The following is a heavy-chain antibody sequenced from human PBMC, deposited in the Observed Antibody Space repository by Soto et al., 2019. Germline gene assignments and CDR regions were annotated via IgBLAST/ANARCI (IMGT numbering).Heavy chain of an antibody. Sequence: GGSLRLSCAASGFTFSSYAMNWVRQAPGEGLEWVSIISGSGSSTYYADSVKGRFTISRDNSKNTLYLQMNSLRAEDTAVYYCAKYVIAVAGNYYYYGMDVWGQGTTVTVSS. J-gene: IGHJ6*02. V-gene: IGHV3-23*01. CDR3: AKYVIAVAGNYYYYGMDV. D-gene: IGHD6-19*01. CDR2: ISGSGSST. CDR1: GFTFSSYA.